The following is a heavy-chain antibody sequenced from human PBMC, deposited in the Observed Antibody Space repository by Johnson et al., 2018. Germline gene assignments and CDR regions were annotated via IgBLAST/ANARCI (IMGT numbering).Heavy chain of an antibody. D-gene: IGHD3-22*01. Sequence: VQLVQSGGGLVQPGGSLRLSCAASGFTFSSYWMSWVRQAPGKGLEWVANIKQDGSEKYYVDSVKGRFTITRDNAKNSLYLQMNSLRDEDTAVYYCAREGLLLWDYYYYMDVWGKGTTVTVSS. J-gene: IGHJ6*03. V-gene: IGHV3-7*01. CDR3: AREGLLLWDYYYYMDV. CDR1: GFTFSSYW. CDR2: IKQDGSEK.